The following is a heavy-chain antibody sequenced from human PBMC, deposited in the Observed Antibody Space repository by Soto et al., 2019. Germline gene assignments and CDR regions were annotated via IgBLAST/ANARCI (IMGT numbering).Heavy chain of an antibody. CDR3: ARDQGVAAAGITWFDP. Sequence: ETLSLTCTVSGASMNSYHWSWIRQPAGKGLEWIGHIHSSGSTNYNPSLKSRVTMSVDTSKNQFSLRLMSLTAADTAVYYCARDQGVAAAGITWFDPWGQGSLVAVSS. V-gene: IGHV4-4*07. J-gene: IGHJ5*02. D-gene: IGHD6-13*01. CDR1: GASMNSYH. CDR2: IHSSGST.